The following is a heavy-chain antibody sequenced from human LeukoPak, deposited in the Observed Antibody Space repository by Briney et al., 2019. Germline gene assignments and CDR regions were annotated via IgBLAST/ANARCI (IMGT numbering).Heavy chain of an antibody. CDR1: GFTFTIHC. J-gene: IGHJ4*02. CDR2: ISYDGSNK. D-gene: IGHD3-22*01. Sequence: SGGSLRLSCAPAGFTFTIHCTRWVRQAPGKGLEWVAVISYDGSNKYSADSVKGRFTSSRDNSKNTMYLQMNSPRAEDTAVYYCTKDGGIVVWVEYWGQGTLVTVSS. CDR3: TKDGGIVVWVEY. V-gene: IGHV3-30*18.